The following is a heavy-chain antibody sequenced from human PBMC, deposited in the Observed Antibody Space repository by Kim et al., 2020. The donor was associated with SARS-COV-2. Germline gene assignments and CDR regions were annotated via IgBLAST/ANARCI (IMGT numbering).Heavy chain of an antibody. CDR3: ARLAVAGFDY. CDR2: TA. Sequence: TANSAPKFQGRVTITADESTSTAYMELSSLRSEDTAVYYCARLAVAGFDYWGQGNLVTVSS. J-gene: IGHJ4*02. V-gene: IGHV1-69*01. D-gene: IGHD6-19*01.